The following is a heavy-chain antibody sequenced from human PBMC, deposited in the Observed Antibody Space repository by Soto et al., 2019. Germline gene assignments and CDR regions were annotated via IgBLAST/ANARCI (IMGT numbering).Heavy chain of an antibody. D-gene: IGHD2-2*03. V-gene: IGHV4-59*12. CDR2: VNWLGTT. Sequence: SETLSLTCTVSGGSISSYYWSWIRQPPGKGLEYVGYVNWLGTTNYNPSLESRLTISVDTSKNQVSLKLSSVTAADTAVYYCARGSEARMDYYYYMDVLGKGTTVTVS. CDR3: ARGSEARMDYYYYMDV. CDR1: GGSISSYY. J-gene: IGHJ6*03.